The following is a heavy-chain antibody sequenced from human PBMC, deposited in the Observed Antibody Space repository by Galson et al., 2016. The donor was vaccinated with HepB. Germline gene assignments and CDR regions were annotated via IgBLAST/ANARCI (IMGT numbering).Heavy chain of an antibody. D-gene: IGHD4-23*01. CDR3: ARVPGKVSTRPPYHFYYYAMDV. V-gene: IGHV4-4*02. CDR2: VYHTGST. Sequence: GLQWIGEVYHTGSTNYDPSLRSRVRISVDKSKNEISLNLTSVTAADTAVYYCARVPGKVSTRPPYHFYYYAMDVWGPGTTVVVSS. J-gene: IGHJ6*02.